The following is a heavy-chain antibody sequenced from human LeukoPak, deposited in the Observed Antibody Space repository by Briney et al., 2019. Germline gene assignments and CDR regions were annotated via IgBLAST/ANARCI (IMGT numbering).Heavy chain of an antibody. CDR1: GYTFTSYD. CDR2: MNPNSGNT. J-gene: IGHJ4*02. V-gene: IGHV1-8*01. CDR3: AREGGRSLQSARDGYSGY. Sequence: ASVKVSCKASGYTFTSYDINWVRQATGQGLEWMGWMNPNSGNTGYAQKFQGRVTMTRNTSISTAYMELSSLRSEDTAVYYCAREGGRSLQSARDGYSGYWGQGTLVTVSS. D-gene: IGHD5-24*01.